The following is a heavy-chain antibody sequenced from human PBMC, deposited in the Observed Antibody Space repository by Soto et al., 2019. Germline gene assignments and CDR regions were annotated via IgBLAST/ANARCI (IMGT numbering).Heavy chain of an antibody. CDR1: GYTFTSYY. CDR3: ASSHRYCSGGSCYFGDYYYYYMDV. V-gene: IGHV1-46*03. Sequence: ASVKVSCKASGYTFTSYYMHWVRQAPGQGLEWMGIINPSGGSTSYAQKFQGRVTMTRDTSTSTVYMELSSLRSEDTAVYYCASSHRYCSGGSCYFGDYYYYYMDVWGKGTTDTVSS. J-gene: IGHJ6*03. CDR2: INPSGGST. D-gene: IGHD2-15*01.